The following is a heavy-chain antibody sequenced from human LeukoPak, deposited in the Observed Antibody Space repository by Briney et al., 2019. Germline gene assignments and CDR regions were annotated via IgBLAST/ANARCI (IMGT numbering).Heavy chain of an antibody. CDR2: IYGTGST. V-gene: IGHV4-4*07. D-gene: IGHD6-19*01. CDR3: ARDRSGWYGQEY. CDR1: GGSISSYY. J-gene: IGHJ4*02. Sequence: SETLSLTCTVSGGSISSYYWSWIRQPAGKGLEWIGRIYGTGSTNYNPSLKSRVTISVDNSKNQFSLKLSSVTAADTAVYYCARDRSGWYGQEYWGQGNLVTVSS.